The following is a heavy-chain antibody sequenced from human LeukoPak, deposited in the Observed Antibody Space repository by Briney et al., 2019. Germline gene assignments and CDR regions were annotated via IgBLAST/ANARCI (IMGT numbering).Heavy chain of an antibody. D-gene: IGHD2-15*01. CDR2: ISDSGGST. Sequence: GGSQRLSCSASGFPFSSYAMHWVRQAPGKGLEYVSAISDSGGSTYYADSVKGRFTISRDNSKNTLYLQMSSLRAEDTAVYFCVRGYSFGPYGMDVWGQGTTVTVSS. J-gene: IGHJ6*02. CDR3: VRGYSFGPYGMDV. V-gene: IGHV3-64D*09. CDR1: GFPFSSYA.